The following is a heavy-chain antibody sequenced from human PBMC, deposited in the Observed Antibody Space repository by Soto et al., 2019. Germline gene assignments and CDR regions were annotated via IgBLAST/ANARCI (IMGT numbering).Heavy chain of an antibody. Sequence: ASVKVSCKASGYTFTGYAIHWVRQAPGQRLEWMGWINGGNGDTKYSQKFQGRVTITRDTSASTAYMELTSLGSEDTALYHCARGYCSSTSCQYYFDYWGQGTPVTVSS. CDR2: INGGNGDT. CDR3: ARGYCSSTSCQYYFDY. J-gene: IGHJ4*02. D-gene: IGHD2-2*01. CDR1: GYTFTGYA. V-gene: IGHV1-3*01.